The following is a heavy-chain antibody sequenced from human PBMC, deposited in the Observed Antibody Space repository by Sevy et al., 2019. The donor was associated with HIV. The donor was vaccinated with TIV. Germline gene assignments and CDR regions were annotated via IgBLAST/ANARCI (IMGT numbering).Heavy chain of an antibody. Sequence: GGSLRLSCAASGFTFNRYSMHWVRQAPGKGLEWVATISFDATNKHYPDSVKGGFTTSRDNFQNSLFLQMDSLRPEDTAVYYCALERLSSDVAEYFQNWGQGTLVTVSS. CDR3: ALERLSSDVAEYFQN. D-gene: IGHD1-1*01. J-gene: IGHJ1*01. CDR2: ISFDATNK. V-gene: IGHV3-30-3*01. CDR1: GFTFNRYS.